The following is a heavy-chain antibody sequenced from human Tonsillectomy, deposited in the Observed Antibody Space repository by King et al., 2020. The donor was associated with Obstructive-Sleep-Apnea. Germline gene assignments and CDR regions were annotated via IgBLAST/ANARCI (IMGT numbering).Heavy chain of an antibody. CDR3: ASDHGYCSGGNCYAGG. J-gene: IGHJ4*02. CDR1: GFTFSNYW. D-gene: IGHD2-15*01. V-gene: IGHV3-7*03. CDR2: INQNEGEK. Sequence: VQLVESGGGLVQPGGSRRLSCVASGFTFSNYWMTWVRQAPGKGLEVVANINQNEGEKYYEDSVKGRFTISRDNAKNSLYLQMNSLRAEDTAVYFCASDHGYCSGGNCYAGGWGQGTLVTVSS.